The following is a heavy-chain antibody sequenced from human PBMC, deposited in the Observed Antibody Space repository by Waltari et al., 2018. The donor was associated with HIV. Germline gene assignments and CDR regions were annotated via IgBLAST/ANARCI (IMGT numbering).Heavy chain of an antibody. CDR3: ARDWITSGRLDTFDI. CDR2: IKQDGSDK. Sequence: EVQLVESGGGLVQPGGSLRLSCAASGFTFNRYWMTGVRQAPGKGLEWVANIKQDGSDKYYVDSVKGRFTISRDNAKNSLYLQMNSLRAEDTAVYYCARDWITSGRLDTFDIWGQGTMVTVSS. J-gene: IGHJ3*02. D-gene: IGHD6-19*01. V-gene: IGHV3-7*01. CDR1: GFTFNRYW.